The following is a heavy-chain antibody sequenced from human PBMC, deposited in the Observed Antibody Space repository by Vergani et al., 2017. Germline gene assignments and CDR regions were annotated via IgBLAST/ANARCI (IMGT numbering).Heavy chain of an antibody. V-gene: IGHV4-34*01. CDR1: GGSFTSYH. Sequence: QVQLQQWGGGLLKPSETLSLTCVVNGGSFTSYHWTWIRQSPGEGLEWVGDIDHTGRPDYNPSLKSRLTMSVDKSRNPFSLTLISVTATDTAIYFCARVNTETNGHLYYYYYMDVWGQGTAVTVS. D-gene: IGHD4-11*01. CDR3: ARVNTETNGHLYYYYYMDV. J-gene: IGHJ6*03. CDR2: IDHTGRP.